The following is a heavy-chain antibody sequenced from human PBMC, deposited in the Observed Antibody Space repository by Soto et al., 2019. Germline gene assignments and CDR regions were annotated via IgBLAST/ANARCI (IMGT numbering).Heavy chain of an antibody. CDR3: ARVNSYATGSYFYMDV. D-gene: IGHD2-2*01. V-gene: IGHV3-7*01. J-gene: IGHJ6*03. Sequence: EQLEESGGGLVQPGGSLRLSCAASGFGFSLYHMSWVRQAPGKGLEWVANIMQDGSEKYHVDSVKGRFTISRDNAKNSLSLQMNSPSAEDTAVYYCARVNSYATGSYFYMDVRCKGTTVTVSS. CDR1: GFGFSLYH. CDR2: IMQDGSEK.